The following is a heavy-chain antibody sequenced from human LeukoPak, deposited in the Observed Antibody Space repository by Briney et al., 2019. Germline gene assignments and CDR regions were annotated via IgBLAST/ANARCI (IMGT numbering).Heavy chain of an antibody. D-gene: IGHD6-6*01. CDR1: GYSFTSYW. CDR3: ARSILAQSLIDY. Sequence: GESLKISCKGSGYSFTSYWIGWVRQMPGKGLEWMGSINPGDSETKYSPSFQGQVTISADKSISTAYLQWSSLKASDTAMYYCARSILAQSLIDYRGQGTLVTVSS. J-gene: IGHJ4*02. CDR2: INPGDSET. V-gene: IGHV5-51*01.